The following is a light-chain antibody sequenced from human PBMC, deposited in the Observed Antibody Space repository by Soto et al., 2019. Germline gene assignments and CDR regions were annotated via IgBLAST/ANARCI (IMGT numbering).Light chain of an antibody. CDR2: EVS. Sequence: QSVLTQPASVSGSPGQSITISCTGTSSDVGGYNYVSWYQQNPGKAPKLMIYEVSNRPSGVSNRFSGSKSGNTASLTISGLQAEEEADYYCSSYTSSSTYVFGTGTKVTAL. J-gene: IGLJ1*01. CDR3: SSYTSSSTYV. V-gene: IGLV2-14*01. CDR1: SSDVGGYNY.